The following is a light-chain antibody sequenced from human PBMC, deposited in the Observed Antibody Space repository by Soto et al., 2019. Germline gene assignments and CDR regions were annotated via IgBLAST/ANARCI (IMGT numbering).Light chain of an antibody. J-gene: IGLJ1*01. CDR2: GNN. V-gene: IGLV1-40*01. CDR3: QSYDSTRSARYV. Sequence: QSVLTQPPSVSGAPGQRVTISCTGSRSNIGANYDVHWYQHRPGTAPKLLIFGNNKRPSGVPDRFSGSKSGTSASLAITGLQAEDEGDYYCQSYDSTRSARYVFGTGTKLTVL. CDR1: RSNIGANYD.